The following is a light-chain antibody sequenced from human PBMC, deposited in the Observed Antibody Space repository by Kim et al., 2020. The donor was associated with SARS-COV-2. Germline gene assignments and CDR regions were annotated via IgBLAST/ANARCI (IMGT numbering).Light chain of an antibody. CDR1: NLGDKY. J-gene: IGLJ1*01. V-gene: IGLV3-1*01. CDR3: QAWDSSTAYV. CDR2: QDS. Sequence: SYELTQPPSVSVSPGQTASITCSGDNLGDKYACWYQQKPGQSPVLVIYQDSKRPSGIPERFSGSNSGNTATLTISGTQARDEADYYCQAWDSSTAYVVG.